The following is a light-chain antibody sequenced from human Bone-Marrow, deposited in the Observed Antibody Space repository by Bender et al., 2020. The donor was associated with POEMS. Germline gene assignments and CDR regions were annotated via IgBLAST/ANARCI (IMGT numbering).Light chain of an antibody. CDR2: DDN. CDR3: QVWGSFSDHGL. Sequence: SYVLTQQPSVSVAPGKTARITCGGNNIGRETVNWYQQKPGQDPVLVVFDDNDRPLGIPERFSGFNSGDTATLTISRVEGGDEADYFCQVWGSFSDHGLFGGGTKLTVL. CDR1: NIGRET. J-gene: IGLJ3*02. V-gene: IGLV3-21*03.